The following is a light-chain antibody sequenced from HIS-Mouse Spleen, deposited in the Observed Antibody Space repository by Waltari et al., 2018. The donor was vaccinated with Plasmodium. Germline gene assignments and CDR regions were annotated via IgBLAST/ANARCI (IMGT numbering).Light chain of an antibody. V-gene: IGLV3-10*01. CDR1: ALPKKK. Sequence: SYELTQPPSVSVSPRQTARITCSGDALPKKKGTWYQKKSGQAPVLVIYEDSKRPSGIPERFSGSSSGTMATLTISGAQVEDEADYYCYSTDSSGNHRVFGGGTKLTVL. CDR3: YSTDSSGNHRV. J-gene: IGLJ3*02. CDR2: EDS.